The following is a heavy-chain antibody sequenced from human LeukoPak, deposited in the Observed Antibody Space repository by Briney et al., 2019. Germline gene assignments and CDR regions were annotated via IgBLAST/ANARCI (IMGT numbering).Heavy chain of an antibody. CDR1: GFTFGSYW. J-gene: IGHJ4*02. CDR2: INSDGSST. CDR3: ARETVAGPHFDY. Sequence: GGSLRLSCAASGFTFGSYWMHWVRQAPGKGLVWVSRINSDGSSTSYADSVKGRFTISRDNAKNTLYLQMNSLRAEDTALYYCARETVAGPHFDYWGQGTLVTVSS. D-gene: IGHD6-19*01. V-gene: IGHV3-74*01.